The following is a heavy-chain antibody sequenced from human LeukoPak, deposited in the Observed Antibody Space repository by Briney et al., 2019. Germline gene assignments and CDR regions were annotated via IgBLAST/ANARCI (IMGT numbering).Heavy chain of an antibody. V-gene: IGHV3-23*01. Sequence: GGSLRLSCAASGFTFSSYGMSWVRQAPGKGLEWVSGISGSGGSTYYADSVKGRFTISRDNSKNTLYLQMNSLRAEDTAVYYCAKDRGFGQSYYFDYWGQGTLVTVSS. D-gene: IGHD3-16*01. CDR2: ISGSGGST. J-gene: IGHJ4*02. CDR3: AKDRGFGQSYYFDY. CDR1: GFTFSSYG.